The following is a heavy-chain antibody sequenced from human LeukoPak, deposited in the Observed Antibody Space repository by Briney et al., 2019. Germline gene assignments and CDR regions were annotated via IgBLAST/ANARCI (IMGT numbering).Heavy chain of an antibody. CDR3: AKGHTYGMI. J-gene: IGHJ4*02. CDR1: GFIFSDYY. V-gene: IGHV3-11*01. CDR2: ISSSGTTM. D-gene: IGHD2-8*01. Sequence: GGSLRLSCAASGFIFSDYYMSWIRQPSVKGLEWVSYISSSGTTMEYAKSVKGRFTISRDNAKDSLYLQMNSLEAEDTAVYYCAKGHTYGMIWGQGTLVSVSS.